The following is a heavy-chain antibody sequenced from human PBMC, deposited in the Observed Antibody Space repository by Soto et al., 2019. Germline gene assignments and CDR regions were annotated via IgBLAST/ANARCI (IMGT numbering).Heavy chain of an antibody. CDR2: INVSGST. J-gene: IGHJ4*02. D-gene: IGHD2-15*01. CDR1: GGAFSDYY. V-gene: IGHV4-34*01. Sequence: QVQLQQWGAGLVKPSETLSLTCAAFGGAFSDYYWGWIRQPPGRGREWIGEINVSGSTNYNQSLKRRVNISFDTSQNQCDRRLRYVNAAEMAEYYCARRCGYSREFKGQGSLSAAPRFDYWGQGTSVTVSS. CDR3: ARRCGYSREFKGQGSLSAAPRFDY.